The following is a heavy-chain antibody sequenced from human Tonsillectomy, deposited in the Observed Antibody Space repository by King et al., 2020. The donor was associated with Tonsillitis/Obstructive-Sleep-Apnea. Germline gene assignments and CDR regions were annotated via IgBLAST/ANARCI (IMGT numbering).Heavy chain of an antibody. V-gene: IGHV4-34*01. CDR3: ARGEGYYDFWSGYYFDY. J-gene: IGHJ4*02. CDR1: GGSFSGYY. CDR2: INHSGST. D-gene: IGHD3-3*01. Sequence: VQLQQWGAGLLKPSETLSLTCAVYGGSFSGYYWSWIRQPPGKGLEWIGEINHSGSTNYNPFLKSRVTISVDTSKNHFSLKLSSVTAADTAVYYCARGEGYYDFWSGYYFDYWGQGTLVTVSS.